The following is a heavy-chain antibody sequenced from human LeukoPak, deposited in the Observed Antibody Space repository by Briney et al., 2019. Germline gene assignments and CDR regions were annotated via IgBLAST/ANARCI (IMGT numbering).Heavy chain of an antibody. J-gene: IGHJ4*02. CDR3: AKPHYKGDSSGWYVDY. V-gene: IGHV3-23*01. D-gene: IGHD6-19*01. Sequence: GGSLRLSCAASGFTFSSYAMSWVRQAPGKGLEWVSAISGSGGSTYYADSVKGRFTISRDNSKNTLYLQMNSLRAEDTAVYYCAKPHYKGDSSGWYVDYWGQGTLVTVSS. CDR2: ISGSGGST. CDR1: GFTFSSYA.